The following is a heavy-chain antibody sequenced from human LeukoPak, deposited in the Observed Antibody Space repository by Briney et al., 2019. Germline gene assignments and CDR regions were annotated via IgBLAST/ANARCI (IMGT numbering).Heavy chain of an antibody. J-gene: IGHJ6*02. V-gene: IGHV4-34*01. Sequence: LDTLSLACAVDGGSFSDYSWIWVRQPPGKGLEWIGEINHSGGTDHNPSLMSRVIMSVDTSKNQFSLKVSSVTAADTAVYYCSLARSEYHYGMDVWGQGTTVTVSS. CDR3: SLARSEYHYGMDV. CDR1: GGSFSDYS. CDR2: INHSGGT.